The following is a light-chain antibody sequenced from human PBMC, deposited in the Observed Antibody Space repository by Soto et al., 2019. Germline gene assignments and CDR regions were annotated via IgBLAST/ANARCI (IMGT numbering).Light chain of an antibody. CDR2: QVT. V-gene: IGLV2-14*01. J-gene: IGLJ1*01. Sequence: QSVLTQPASVSGSPGQSITISCTGTSSELAIYNYVSWYQQQPAKAPKLMIYQVTNRPSGASNRLSSSRSGYTASLTISGLQAEDEADYYCSSYTDSSNYVFGTGTKVTVL. CDR3: SSYTDSSNYV. CDR1: SSELAIYNY.